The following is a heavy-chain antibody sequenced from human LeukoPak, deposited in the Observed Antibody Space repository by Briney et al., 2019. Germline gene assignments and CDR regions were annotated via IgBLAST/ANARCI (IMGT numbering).Heavy chain of an antibody. CDR1: GFTFSSYW. Sequence: GGSLRLSCAVSGFTFSSYWMNCVRQARGKGLVWVASIRQDGSEKSYVDSVKGRLTISRDNTKTSMYLQINSLRAEDTAVYYCARDGTAAGLYFDLWGQGTLVTVSS. CDR2: IRQDGSEK. V-gene: IGHV3-7*01. CDR3: ARDGTAAGLYFDL. D-gene: IGHD6-13*01. J-gene: IGHJ4*01.